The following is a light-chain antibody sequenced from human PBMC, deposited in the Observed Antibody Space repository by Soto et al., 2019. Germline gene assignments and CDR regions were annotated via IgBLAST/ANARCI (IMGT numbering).Light chain of an antibody. CDR2: GAS. CDR3: QQYNNWSPIT. J-gene: IGKJ5*01. V-gene: IGKV3-15*01. CDR1: QSVSSN. Sequence: EIVMTQSPATLSVSPGERATLSCRASQSVSSNLAWYQQKPGQAPMLLIYGASTRATGIPARFSGSGSGTEFTLTISSLQSEDFAVYYCQQYNNWSPITFGQGKRLEIK.